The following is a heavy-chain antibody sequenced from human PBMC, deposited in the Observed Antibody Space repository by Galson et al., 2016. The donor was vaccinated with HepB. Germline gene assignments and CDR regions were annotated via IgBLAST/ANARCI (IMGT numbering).Heavy chain of an antibody. Sequence: SLRLSCAASGFTFSIYWMRWVRQAPGKVLEWVASIKHDGTEQYYVDSVRGRFTASRDNAGNSLYLQMNSLRAEDTAVYYCARDSGYRDFDYCGQGTLVTVSS. V-gene: IGHV3-7*03. CDR3: ARDSGYRDFDY. D-gene: IGHD6-13*01. CDR2: IKHDGTEQ. CDR1: GFTFSIYW. J-gene: IGHJ4*02.